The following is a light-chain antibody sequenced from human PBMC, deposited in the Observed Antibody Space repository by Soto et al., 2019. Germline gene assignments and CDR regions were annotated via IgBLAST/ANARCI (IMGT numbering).Light chain of an antibody. CDR3: GSYAGSNNML. Sequence: QSALTKPPSASGSPGQSVTISCTGTSNDIGGSNFVSWYQQHPDKAPKLIIYEVTKRPSGVPDRFSAFKSGNTASLTVSGLQPEDEADYYCGSYAGSNNMLFGGGTKVTVL. CDR1: SNDIGGSNF. V-gene: IGLV2-8*01. J-gene: IGLJ2*01. CDR2: EVT.